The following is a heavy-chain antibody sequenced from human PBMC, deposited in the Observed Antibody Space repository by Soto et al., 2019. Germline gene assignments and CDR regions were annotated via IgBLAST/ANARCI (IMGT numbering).Heavy chain of an antibody. D-gene: IGHD2-15*01. Sequence: ASVKVSWKASGYTFTSYGRSWVRQAPGQGLEWMGWISAYNGNTNYAQKLQGRVTMTTDTSTSAAYMELRGLRSDDTAVYYCARLVVAATPPPYFDCWGQGTLVTVSS. CDR1: GYTFTSYG. CDR2: ISAYNGNT. CDR3: ARLVVAATPPPYFDC. V-gene: IGHV1-18*01. J-gene: IGHJ4*02.